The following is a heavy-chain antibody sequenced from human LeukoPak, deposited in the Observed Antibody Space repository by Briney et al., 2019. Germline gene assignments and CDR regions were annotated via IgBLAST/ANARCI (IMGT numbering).Heavy chain of an antibody. CDR3: ARRQGTTLNFDY. CDR1: GYTFSSSG. Sequence: ASVKVSCKASGYTFSSSGFSWVRQAPGQRLEGMGWIKAYNGNTNYAQNLQGRVTMTTDTSTSTAYMELRSLRSDDTAVYYCARRQGTTLNFDYWGQGTLVTVSS. D-gene: IGHD1-1*01. J-gene: IGHJ4*02. CDR2: IKAYNGNT. V-gene: IGHV1-18*01.